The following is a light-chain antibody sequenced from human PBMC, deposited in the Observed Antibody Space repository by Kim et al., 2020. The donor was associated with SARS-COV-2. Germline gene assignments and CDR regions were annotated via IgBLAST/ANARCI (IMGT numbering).Light chain of an antibody. CDR1: QGISNY. V-gene: IGKV1-27*01. J-gene: IGKJ3*01. CDR3: QTVGSAPFT. Sequence: DIQMTQSPSSLSVSVGDRVAITCRASQGISNYLAWYHQKPGEVPKLLIYAASTLQSGVPSRFSGSGSGTDFTLTISSLQPEDVGTYYCQTVGSAPFTFGPGTKVDI. CDR2: AAS.